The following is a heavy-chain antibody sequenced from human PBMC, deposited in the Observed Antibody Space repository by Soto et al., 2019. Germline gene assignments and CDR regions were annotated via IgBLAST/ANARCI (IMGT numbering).Heavy chain of an antibody. D-gene: IGHD3-22*01. V-gene: IGHV1-18*04. J-gene: IGHJ4*02. CDR3: ARHRFNYYDDTVYYYFDY. CDR2: ISGHNGNT. CDR1: GYSFTSYG. Sequence: VASVKVSCKASGYSFTSYGISWVRQAPGQGPERMGWISGHNGNTNHPQSLQGRVTMTTDTSRNTAYMELRSLRSDDTAVYYCARHRFNYYDDTVYYYFDYWGQGTLVTVSS.